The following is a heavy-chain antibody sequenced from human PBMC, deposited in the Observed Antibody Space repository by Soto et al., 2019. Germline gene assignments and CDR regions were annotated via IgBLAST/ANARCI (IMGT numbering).Heavy chain of an antibody. CDR2: ISAYNGNT. CDR1: GYTFTSYG. CDR3: ARGQYYDFWSGYLNLYYYYGMDV. J-gene: IGHJ6*02. D-gene: IGHD3-3*01. V-gene: IGHV1-18*04. Sequence: ASVKVSCKASGYTFTSYGISWVLQAPGQGLEWMGWISAYNGNTNYAQKLQGRVTMTTDTSISTAYMELSSLRTEDTAVYYCARGQYYDFWSGYLNLYYYYGMDVWGQGTTVTVSS.